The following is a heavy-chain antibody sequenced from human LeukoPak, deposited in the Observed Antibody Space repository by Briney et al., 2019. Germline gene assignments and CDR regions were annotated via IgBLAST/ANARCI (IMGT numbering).Heavy chain of an antibody. CDR1: GGSISSSSYY. D-gene: IGHD2-8*01. J-gene: IGHJ3*02. V-gene: IGHV4-39*01. CDR3: AKHVYPARTDAFDI. CDR2: IFYSGST. Sequence: PSETLSLTCAVSGGSISSSSYYWGWLRQPPWKGLEWIGSIFYSGSTYYNPSLKSRVTISVDTSKNQFSLKLSSVTAADTAIYYCAKHVYPARTDAFDIWGQGTMVTVSS.